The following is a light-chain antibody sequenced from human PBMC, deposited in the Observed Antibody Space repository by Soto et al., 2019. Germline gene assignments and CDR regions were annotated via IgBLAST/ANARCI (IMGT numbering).Light chain of an antibody. CDR3: QQYSGSSAYT. J-gene: IGKJ2*01. CDR2: DAS. CDR1: QSISSW. V-gene: IGKV1-5*01. Sequence: DIQMTQSPSTLSASVGDRVTITCRASQSISSWLAWYQQKPGKAPKVLIYDASNLEYGVPSRFSGSGFGTEFTLTISSLQPDDFATYYCQQYSGSSAYTFGQGTKV.